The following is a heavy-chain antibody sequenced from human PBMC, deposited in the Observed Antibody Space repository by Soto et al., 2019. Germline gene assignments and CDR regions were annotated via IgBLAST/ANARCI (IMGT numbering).Heavy chain of an antibody. J-gene: IGHJ4*02. CDR3: ARAAQFNYGGNSGFDF. CDR2: IKRDGSGT. D-gene: IGHD4-17*01. Sequence: EVHLVESGGGFGQPWGSLRPSFVAFGFTFRNPLMQWVRQTPGKGLGWGSGIKRDGSGTRYGDSVKGRFTISRDNAKNTLYLQVNSLRAEDTAVYYCARAAQFNYGGNSGFDFWGQGTLVTVSS. CDR1: GFTFRNPL. V-gene: IGHV3-74*01.